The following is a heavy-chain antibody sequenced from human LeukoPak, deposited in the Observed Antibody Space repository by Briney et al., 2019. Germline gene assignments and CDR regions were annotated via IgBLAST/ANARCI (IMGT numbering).Heavy chain of an antibody. D-gene: IGHD3-22*01. CDR3: ARGGQSKYDSSGYLNYFDS. CDR2: ISSNGGST. CDR1: GFTFSSYV. V-gene: IGHV3-64*01. J-gene: IGHJ4*02. Sequence: GGSLRLSCAASGFTFSSYVMYWVRQAPGKGLEYVSSISSNGGSTYYANSVKGRFTISRDNSKNTLYLQMGSLRAEDMAVYYCARGGQSKYDSSGYLNYFDSWGQGTLVTVSS.